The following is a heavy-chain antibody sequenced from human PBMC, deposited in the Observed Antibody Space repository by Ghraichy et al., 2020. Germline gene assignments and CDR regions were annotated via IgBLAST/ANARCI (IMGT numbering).Heavy chain of an antibody. Sequence: LSLTCAASGFTFSTHGFYWVRQAPGQALEYFSAIGACGVPIYYGNSVTGRFTISRDNPKNTLYLQMGSLRAEDTAVYYCARVKGISGHDAFDVWGKGKMVTV. V-gene: IGHV3-64*01. CDR3: ARVKGISGHDAFDV. CDR2: IGACGVPI. J-gene: IGHJ3*01. CDR1: GFTFSTHG. D-gene: IGHD6-19*01.